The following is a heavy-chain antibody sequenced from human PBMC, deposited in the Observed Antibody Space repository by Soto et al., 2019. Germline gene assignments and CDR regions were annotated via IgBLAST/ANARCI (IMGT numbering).Heavy chain of an antibody. CDR2: IWYDGSNI. V-gene: IGHV3-33*01. J-gene: IGHJ4*02. CDR1: GYSFSSYG. Sequence: GGSLRLSCGASGYSFSSYGMHWVRQAPGKGLEWVAVIWYDGSNIYYADSVRGRFTISRDISRNTLYLQMSSLRAEDTAVYYCARGYGSSSPYFDYWGQGTLVTVSS. D-gene: IGHD6-6*01. CDR3: ARGYGSSSPYFDY.